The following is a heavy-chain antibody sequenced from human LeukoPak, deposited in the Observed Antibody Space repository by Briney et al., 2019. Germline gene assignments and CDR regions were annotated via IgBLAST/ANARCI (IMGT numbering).Heavy chain of an antibody. CDR1: GGSISSYY. J-gene: IGHJ6*02. CDR2: IYYSGST. Sequence: SETLSLTCTVSGGSISSYYWSWIRQPPGKGLEWIGYIYYSGSTNYNPSLKSRVTISVDTSKNQFSLKLSSVTAADTAVYYCARDGVAAAGTGASYGMDVWGQGTTVTVSS. CDR3: ARDGVAAAGTGASYGMDV. D-gene: IGHD6-13*01. V-gene: IGHV4-59*01.